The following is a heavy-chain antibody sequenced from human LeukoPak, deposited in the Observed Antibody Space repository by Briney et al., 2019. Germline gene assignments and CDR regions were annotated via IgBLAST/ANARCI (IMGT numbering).Heavy chain of an antibody. CDR2: ISSSSSTI. Sequence: GGSLRLSCAASGFTFSSYNMNWVRQAPGKGLEWVAYISSSSSTIYYADSVKGRFTISRDNAKNSLYLQMNSLRAEDTAVYYCARGPKYYYGSGSYSVDWGQGTLVTVSS. D-gene: IGHD3-10*01. CDR3: ARGPKYYYGSGSYSVD. CDR1: GFTFSSYN. V-gene: IGHV3-48*01. J-gene: IGHJ4*02.